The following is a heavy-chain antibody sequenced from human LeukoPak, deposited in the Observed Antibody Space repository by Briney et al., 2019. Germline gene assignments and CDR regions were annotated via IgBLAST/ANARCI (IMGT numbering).Heavy chain of an antibody. V-gene: IGHV3-23*01. CDR3: AKARDKDDDYYGMDV. CDR1: GFTFSSYA. CDR2: IGDTGSST. J-gene: IGHJ6*02. D-gene: IGHD5-24*01. Sequence: PGGSLRLSCAASGFTFSSYAMSWVRQAPGKGLEWVSSIGDTGSSTYYADSAKGRFTISRDNSKNTLFLQLNSLRAEDTAVYFCAKARDKDDDYYGMDVWGQGTTVTVSS.